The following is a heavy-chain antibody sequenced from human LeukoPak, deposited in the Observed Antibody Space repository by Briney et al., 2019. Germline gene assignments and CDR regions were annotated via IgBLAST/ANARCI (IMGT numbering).Heavy chain of an antibody. D-gene: IGHD2-21*01. V-gene: IGHV3-48*03. Sequence: PGGSLRLSCAASGFTFSSYEMNWVRQAPGKGLEWVSYISSSGSTIYYADSVKGRFTISRDNAKNSLYLQINSLRAEDTAVYYCARVLSLFYFDYWGQGTLVTVSS. CDR3: ARVLSLFYFDY. J-gene: IGHJ4*02. CDR1: GFTFSSYE. CDR2: ISSSGSTI.